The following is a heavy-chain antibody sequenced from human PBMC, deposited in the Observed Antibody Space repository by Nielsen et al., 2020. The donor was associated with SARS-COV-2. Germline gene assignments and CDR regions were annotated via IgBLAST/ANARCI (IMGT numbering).Heavy chain of an antibody. Sequence: GESLKISCAASGFTFDDYAMHWVRKAPGKGLEWVSLISGDGGSTYYADSVKGRFTISRDNSKNSLYLQMNSLRTEDTALYYCAKDIRSYYDSSGYYAPGGYWGQGTLVTVSS. J-gene: IGHJ4*02. CDR1: GFTFDDYA. CDR3: AKDIRSYYDSSGYYAPGGY. CDR2: ISGDGGST. D-gene: IGHD3-22*01. V-gene: IGHV3-43*02.